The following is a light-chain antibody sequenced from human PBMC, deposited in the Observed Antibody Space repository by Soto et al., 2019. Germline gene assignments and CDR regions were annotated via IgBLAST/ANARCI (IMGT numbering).Light chain of an antibody. CDR1: SSDVGSYNL. V-gene: IGLV2-23*01. CDR2: EGS. J-gene: IGLJ3*02. Sequence: QSVLTQPASVSGSPGQSITISCTGTSSDVGSYNLVSWYQHHAAKAPKLMIYEGSKRPSGISNRFSGSKSGNTASLTISGLQAEDEADYSCCSYVLTNTWVFGGGTKLTVL. CDR3: CSYVLTNTWV.